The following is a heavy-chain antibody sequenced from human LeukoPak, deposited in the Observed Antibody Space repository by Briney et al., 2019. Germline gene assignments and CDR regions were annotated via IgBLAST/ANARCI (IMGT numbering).Heavy chain of an antibody. Sequence: GGSLRLSCAASGFTFSSYSMNWVRQAPGKGLEWVSSISSSSSYIYYADSVKGRFTISRDNAKNSLYLQMNSLRAEDTAVYYCARVSPGNWFDPWGRGTLVTVSS. CDR2: ISSSSSYI. CDR1: GFTFSSYS. V-gene: IGHV3-21*01. J-gene: IGHJ5*02. D-gene: IGHD3-10*01. CDR3: ARVSPGNWFDP.